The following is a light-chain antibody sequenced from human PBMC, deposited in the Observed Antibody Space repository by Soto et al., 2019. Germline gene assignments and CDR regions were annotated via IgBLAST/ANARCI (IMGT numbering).Light chain of an antibody. CDR2: DAS. CDR3: QQYDNVPPSVT. J-gene: IGKJ3*01. V-gene: IGKV1-33*01. CDR1: QDIKNY. Sequence: DIQMTQSPSSLSASVGDRVTITCQASQDIKNYLNWYQQKPGKAPKLLIYDASNLEIGVPSRFSGSGSGTTFIFTISSLQPEDIATYFCQQYDNVPPSVTFGPGTKVDIK.